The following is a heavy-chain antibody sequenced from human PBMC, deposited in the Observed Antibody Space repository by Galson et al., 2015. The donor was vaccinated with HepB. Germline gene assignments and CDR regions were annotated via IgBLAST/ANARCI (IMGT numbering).Heavy chain of an antibody. D-gene: IGHD4-17*01. J-gene: IGHJ5*02. Sequence: ETLSLTCAVNGGSLSGYYWSWIRQSPGKGLEWIGEINHSGSTNYNPSLRSRVIISVDTSRNQFSLKLTSVTGADTAVYYCARVGPDSGDNVKAKWIDPWGQGFQVTVSS. CDR2: INHSGST. CDR1: GGSLSGYY. CDR3: ARVGPDSGDNVKAKWIDP. V-gene: IGHV4-34*01.